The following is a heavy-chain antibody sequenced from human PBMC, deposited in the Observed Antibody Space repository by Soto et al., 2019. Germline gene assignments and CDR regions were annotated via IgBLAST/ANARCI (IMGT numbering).Heavy chain of an antibody. V-gene: IGHV4-59*01. D-gene: IGHD2-2*03. CDR1: GGSISSYY. Sequence: SETLSLTCTVSGGSISSYYWSWIRQPPGKGLEWIGYIYYSGSTNYNPSLKSRVTISVDTSKNQFSLKLSSVTAADTAVYYCAVGYCSSTSCFMEDSWGQGTLVTVSS. J-gene: IGHJ5*01. CDR3: AVGYCSSTSCFMEDS. CDR2: IYYSGST.